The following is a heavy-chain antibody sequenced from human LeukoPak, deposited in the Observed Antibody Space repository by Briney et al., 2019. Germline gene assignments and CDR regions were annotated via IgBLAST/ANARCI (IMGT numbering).Heavy chain of an antibody. V-gene: IGHV3-7*01. Sequence: GGSLILSCTASEFNFSDSLMTWVRHDPGMGLQWVANIKQDGSAKYYVDSVKGRFTISRDNAKNSLYLQMDSLRVEDTATYYCARWRGSTSERSDYWGQGTLVTVSS. CDR1: EFNFSDSL. J-gene: IGHJ4*02. CDR3: ARWRGSTSERSDY. CDR2: IKQDGSAK. D-gene: IGHD2-2*01.